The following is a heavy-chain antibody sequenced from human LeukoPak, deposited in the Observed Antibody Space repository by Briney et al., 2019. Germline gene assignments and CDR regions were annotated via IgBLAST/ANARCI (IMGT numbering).Heavy chain of an antibody. CDR3: ARPNPDGVVPSDYFDF. D-gene: IGHD2-21*01. J-gene: IGHJ4*02. Sequence: SETLSLTCAVYGGSLSDYYWSWIRQPPGKGLEWIGEINHSGSTNYNPSLKSRVTISVDTSKNQLSLKLSSVTAADTAVYYCARPNPDGVVPSDYFDFWGQGTLVTVSS. CDR2: INHSGST. V-gene: IGHV4-34*01. CDR1: GGSLSDYY.